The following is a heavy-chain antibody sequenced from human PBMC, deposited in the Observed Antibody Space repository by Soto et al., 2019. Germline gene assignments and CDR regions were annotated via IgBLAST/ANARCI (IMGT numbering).Heavy chain of an antibody. CDR2: IVGGSGNT. J-gene: IGHJ6*02. CDR3: AARRSGLYAMDV. D-gene: IGHD1-26*01. CDR1: GFTFSTSA. V-gene: IGHV1-58*01. Sequence: SVKVSCKASGFTFSTSAVQWVRQARGQRPEWMGWIVGGSGNTNYAQNSQERVIITRDMSTSTVYMELSSLRSDDTAVYFCAARRSGLYAMDVWGQGTAVTVSS.